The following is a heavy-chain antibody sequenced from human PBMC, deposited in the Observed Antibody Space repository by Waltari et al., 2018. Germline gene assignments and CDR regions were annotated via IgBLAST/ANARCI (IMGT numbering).Heavy chain of an antibody. CDR2: IYYSGST. D-gene: IGHD5-18*01. V-gene: IGHV4-59*01. CDR1: GGSISSYY. CDR3: ARDTYSYGYGGSDAFDT. J-gene: IGHJ3*02. Sequence: QVQLQESGPGLVKPSETLSLTCTVSGGSISSYYWSWIRQPPGKGLEWIGYIYYSGSTTDHPSHKSRVTISVDTPKNQFSLKLSSVPAADTAVYYCARDTYSYGYGGSDAFDTWGQGTMVTVSS.